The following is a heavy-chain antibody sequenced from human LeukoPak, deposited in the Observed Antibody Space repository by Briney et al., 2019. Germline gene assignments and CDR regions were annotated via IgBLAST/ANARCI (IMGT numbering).Heavy chain of an antibody. CDR3: ARMESTTVTAIDY. CDR1: GFTVSTNY. Sequence: PGGSLRLSCAASGFTVSTNYLSWVCQAPGKGLEWVSIIYTGGSTYYADSVKGRFIISRDNSKSTVYLQMNSLRGEDTAVYYCARMESTTVTAIDYWGQGTLVTVSS. J-gene: IGHJ4*02. D-gene: IGHD4-17*01. CDR2: IYTGGST. V-gene: IGHV3-66*01.